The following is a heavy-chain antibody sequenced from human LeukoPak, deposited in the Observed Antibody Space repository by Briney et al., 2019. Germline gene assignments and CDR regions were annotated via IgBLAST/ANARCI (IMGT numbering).Heavy chain of an antibody. CDR1: GGTFSSYA. J-gene: IGHJ4*02. Sequence: SVKVSCKASGGTFSSYAISWVRQAPGQGLEWMGGIIPIFGTANYAQKFQGRVTITTDESTSTAYMELSSLRSEDTAVYYCARVRAFWSGYPYFDYWGQGTLVTVSS. V-gene: IGHV1-69*05. CDR2: IIPIFGTA. D-gene: IGHD3-3*01. CDR3: ARVRAFWSGYPYFDY.